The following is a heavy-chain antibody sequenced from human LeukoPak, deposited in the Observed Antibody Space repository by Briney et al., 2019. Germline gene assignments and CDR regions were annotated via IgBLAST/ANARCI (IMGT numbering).Heavy chain of an antibody. CDR1: GYTFTSYD. D-gene: IGHD6-19*01. CDR3: ASAGIAVAGRGGYYFDY. Sequence: ASVKVSCKASGYTFTSYDINWVRQATGQGLEWMGWMNPNSGNTGYAQKFQGRVTMTRNTSISTAYMEPSSLRSEDTAVYYCASAGIAVAGRGGYYFDYWGQGTLVTVSS. CDR2: MNPNSGNT. J-gene: IGHJ4*02. V-gene: IGHV1-8*01.